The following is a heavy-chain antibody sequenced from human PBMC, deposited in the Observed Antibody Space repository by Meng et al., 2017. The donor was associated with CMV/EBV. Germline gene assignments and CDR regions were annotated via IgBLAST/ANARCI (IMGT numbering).Heavy chain of an antibody. V-gene: IGHV4-59*01. Sequence: SETSLTCTVSGGSISSYYWSWIRQPPGKGLEWIGYIYYSGSTNYNPSLKSRVTISVDTSKNQFSLRLSSVTAADTAVYYCARGAGYSSSWYPYYYGMDVWGQGTTVTVSS. D-gene: IGHD6-13*01. CDR2: IYYSGST. CDR1: GGSISSYY. CDR3: ARGAGYSSSWYPYYYGMDV. J-gene: IGHJ6*02.